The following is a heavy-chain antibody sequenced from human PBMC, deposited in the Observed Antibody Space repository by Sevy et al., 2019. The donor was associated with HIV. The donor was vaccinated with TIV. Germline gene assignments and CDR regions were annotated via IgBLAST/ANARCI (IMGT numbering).Heavy chain of an antibody. Sequence: SETLSLTCAVHDGSFSGYYWNWIRQLPGMGLEWIGEINESGITNYNPSLKSRVTISVDTSKKEFSLKLNSVTAADTAVYFCARSPPVVVVPGAPSWFDPWGQRTLVTVSS. CDR3: ARSPPVVVVPGAPSWFDP. D-gene: IGHD2-2*01. J-gene: IGHJ5*02. V-gene: IGHV4-34*01. CDR2: INESGIT. CDR1: DGSFSGYY.